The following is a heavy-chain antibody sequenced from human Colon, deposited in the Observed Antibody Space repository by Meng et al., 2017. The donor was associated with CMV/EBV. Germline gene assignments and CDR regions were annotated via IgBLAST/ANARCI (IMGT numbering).Heavy chain of an antibody. D-gene: IGHD6-19*01. Sequence: GESLKISCAASGFTFSSYAMSWVRQAPGKGLEWVSAISGSGGSTYYADSVKGRFTISRDNSKNTLYLQMNSLRAEDTAIYYCARPHSRDWPYGMDVWGQGTTVTVSS. J-gene: IGHJ6*02. CDR3: ARPHSRDWPYGMDV. CDR1: GFTFSSYA. V-gene: IGHV3-23*01. CDR2: ISGSGGST.